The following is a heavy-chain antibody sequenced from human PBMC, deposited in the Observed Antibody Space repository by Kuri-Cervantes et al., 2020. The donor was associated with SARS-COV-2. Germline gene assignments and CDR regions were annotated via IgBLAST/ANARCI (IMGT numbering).Heavy chain of an antibody. Sequence: SETLSLTCTVSGGSISSGDYYWSWIRQSPGKGLEWIGYIYYSGSTYYNPSLKSRVTISVDTSKNQFSLKLSSVTAADTAVYYCARVGVYSSSSGPGPNWFDPWGQGTLVTVSS. CDR1: GGSISSGDYY. V-gene: IGHV4-30-4*01. D-gene: IGHD6-6*01. CDR2: IYYSGST. CDR3: ARVGVYSSSSGPGPNWFDP. J-gene: IGHJ5*02.